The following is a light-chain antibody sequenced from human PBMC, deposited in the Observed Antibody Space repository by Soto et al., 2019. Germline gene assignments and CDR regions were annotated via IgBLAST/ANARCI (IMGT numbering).Light chain of an antibody. CDR1: SSDVGGYNY. J-gene: IGLJ2*01. CDR3: CSYTATITFV. Sequence: QSALTQPASVSGSPGQSITISCTGTSSDVGGYNYVSWYQQHPGKVPKLMFYEVFRRPSGISDRFSGSKSGNTASLTISGLQAEDEADYYCCSYTATITFVFGGGTKLTVL. V-gene: IGLV2-14*01. CDR2: EVF.